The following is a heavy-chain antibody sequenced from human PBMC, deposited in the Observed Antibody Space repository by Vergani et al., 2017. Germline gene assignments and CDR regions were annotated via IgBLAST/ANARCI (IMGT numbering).Heavy chain of an antibody. CDR1: GGTFSSYA. D-gene: IGHD2-2*01. J-gene: IGHJ6*03. V-gene: IGHV1-69*01. Sequence: QVQLVQSGAEVKKPGSSVKVSCKASGGTFSSYAISWVRQAPGQGLEWMGGIIPIFGTAHYAQKFQGRVTITADESTSTAYMELSSLRSEDTAVYYCARDRGGFVRGGPAAKASYYYYYMDVWGKGTTVTVSS. CDR3: ARDRGGFVRGGPAAKASYYYYYMDV. CDR2: IIPIFGTA.